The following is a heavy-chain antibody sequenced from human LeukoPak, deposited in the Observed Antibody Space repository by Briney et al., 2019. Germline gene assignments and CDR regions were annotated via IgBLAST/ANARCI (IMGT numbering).Heavy chain of an antibody. CDR2: IYYSGST. D-gene: IGHD6-6*01. CDR3: ARVIPQQLVHYFDY. J-gene: IGHJ4*02. V-gene: IGHV4-59*01. Sequence: SETLSLTCTVSGGSISSYYWSWIRQPPGKGLEWIGYIYYSGSTNYNPSLKSRVTISVDTSKNQFSLKLSSVTAADTAVYYCARVIPQQLVHYFDYWGQGTLVTVSS. CDR1: GGSISSYY.